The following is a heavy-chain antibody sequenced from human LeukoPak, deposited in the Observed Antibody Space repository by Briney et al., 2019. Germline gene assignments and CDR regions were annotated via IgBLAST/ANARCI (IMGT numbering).Heavy chain of an antibody. CDR3: ARDPLMVRGPYSYMDV. Sequence: SQTLSLTCTVSGGSISSGSYYWSWIRQPAGKGLEWIGRFYTSGSTNYNPSLKSRVTISVDTSKNQFSLKLSSVTAADTAVYYCARDPLMVRGPYSYMDVWGKGTTVTVSS. V-gene: IGHV4-61*02. CDR1: GGSISSGSYY. CDR2: FYTSGST. J-gene: IGHJ6*03. D-gene: IGHD3-10*01.